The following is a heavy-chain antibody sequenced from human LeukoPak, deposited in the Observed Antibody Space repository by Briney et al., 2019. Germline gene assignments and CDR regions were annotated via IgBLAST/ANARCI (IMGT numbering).Heavy chain of an antibody. CDR2: ISSSSSYI. CDR3: ARASAPGRYYYMDV. Sequence: PGGSLRLSCAASGFTFSSYSMNWVRQAPGKGLEWVSSISSSSSYIYYADSVKGRFTISRDNAKNSLYLQMNSLRAEDTAVYYCARASAPGRYYYMDVWGKGTTVTISS. J-gene: IGHJ6*03. CDR1: GFTFSSYS. V-gene: IGHV3-21*01. D-gene: IGHD3-10*01.